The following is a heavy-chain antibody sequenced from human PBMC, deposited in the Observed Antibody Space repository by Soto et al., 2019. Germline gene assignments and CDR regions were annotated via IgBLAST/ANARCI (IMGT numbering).Heavy chain of an antibody. CDR2: ITPYTGNT. V-gene: IGHV1-18*01. J-gene: IGHJ6*02. D-gene: IGHD3-16*01. CDR3: VMVDNYVTPTPQDV. Sequence: QVQLVQSGDEVKKPGASVKVSCKASGYIFVNYGIAWVRQAPGQGREWMGWITPYTGNTHSATKVQGRLTMTTDTSTSTAYMDLGSLTSDDTAVYYCVMVDNYVTPTPQDVWGLGTTVTVSS. CDR1: GYIFVNYG.